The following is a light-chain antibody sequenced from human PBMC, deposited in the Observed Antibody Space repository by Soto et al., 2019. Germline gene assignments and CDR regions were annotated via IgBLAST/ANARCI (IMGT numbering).Light chain of an antibody. CDR1: QSVSSGS. CDR3: QQYDRIPWT. J-gene: IGKJ1*01. V-gene: IGKV3-20*01. CDR2: GAS. Sequence: EIVLTQSPGTLSLSAGERATVSCRVSQSVSSGSLAWYQQKPGQAPRLHSYGASSSASGTPGRCGGRGSGTDVCLAISSLEPEDPSVYYRQQYDRIPWTLGPGTKVDTK.